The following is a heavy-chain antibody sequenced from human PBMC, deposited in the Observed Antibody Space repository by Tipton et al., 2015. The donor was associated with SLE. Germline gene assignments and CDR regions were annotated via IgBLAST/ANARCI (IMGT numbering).Heavy chain of an antibody. CDR2: VLPGGPT. J-gene: IGHJ4*02. Sequence: TLSLTCAVYGGSFSGSYWSWIRQSPGKGLEWIGEVLPGGPTNYNPSLKSRVTISLDTSRNQFSLRLSSVTAADTAGYFCARWEVGYSTNWGRFSCWALGTLVTVSS. CDR3: ARWEVGYSTNWGRFSC. V-gene: IGHV4-34*12. D-gene: IGHD7-27*01. CDR1: GGSFSGSY.